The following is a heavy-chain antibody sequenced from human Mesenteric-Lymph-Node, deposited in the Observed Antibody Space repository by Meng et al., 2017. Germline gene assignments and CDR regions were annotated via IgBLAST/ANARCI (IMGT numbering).Heavy chain of an antibody. Sequence: QVQWVTSGSALKKLGASVRVSCTASGATFTRYSTNWFRQAPGQGLEWMGWINTNTGNPTSAQGFIGRFLFSLDTSVSTAYLYILNLKAEDTAMYYCARDDTYGSLDYWGQGTLVTVSS. V-gene: IGHV7-4-1*01. D-gene: IGHD3-10*01. CDR1: GATFTRYS. CDR3: ARDDTYGSLDY. J-gene: IGHJ4*02. CDR2: INTNTGNP.